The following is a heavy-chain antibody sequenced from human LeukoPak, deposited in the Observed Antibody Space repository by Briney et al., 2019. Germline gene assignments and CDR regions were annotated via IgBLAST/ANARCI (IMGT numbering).Heavy chain of an antibody. Sequence: GGSLRLSCAASRFTFSSYEMMWVRQAPGKGLEWLSYIGTSGDTRLYADSVRGRFTISRDNAKNSLYLQMNGLRAEDTAVYYCVREGHYYFDYWGQGMLVAVSS. CDR1: RFTFSSYE. CDR3: VREGHYYFDY. J-gene: IGHJ4*02. CDR2: IGTSGDTR. V-gene: IGHV3-48*03.